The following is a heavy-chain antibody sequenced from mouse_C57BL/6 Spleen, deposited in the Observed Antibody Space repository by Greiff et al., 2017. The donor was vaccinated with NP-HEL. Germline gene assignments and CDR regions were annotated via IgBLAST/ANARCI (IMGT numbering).Heavy chain of an antibody. J-gene: IGHJ4*01. CDR3: ARGAYSNYGDAMDY. D-gene: IGHD2-5*01. V-gene: IGHV14-3*01. CDR2: IDPANGNT. Sequence: EVKLVESVAELVRPGASVKLSCTASGFNIKNTYMHWVKQRPEQGLEWIGRIDPANGNTKYAPKFQGKATITADTSSNTAYLQLSSLTSEDTAIYYCARGAYSNYGDAMDYWGQGTSVTVSS. CDR1: GFNIKNTY.